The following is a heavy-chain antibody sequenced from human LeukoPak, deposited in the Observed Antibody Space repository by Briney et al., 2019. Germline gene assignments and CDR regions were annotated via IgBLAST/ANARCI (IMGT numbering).Heavy chain of an antibody. CDR2: IYPDDSDT. D-gene: IGHD2-15*01. V-gene: IGHV5-51*01. CDR3: ARRVDGCSGGTCYFDY. Sequence: GESLKISCKGSGNRFTRSWIGWVRQMPGKGLEWMGSIYPDDSDTNYSPSFQGQVAMSVDKSISTAYLQWSSLKASDTAMYFCARRVDGCSGGTCYFDYWGQGTLVTVSS. CDR1: GNRFTRSW. J-gene: IGHJ4*02.